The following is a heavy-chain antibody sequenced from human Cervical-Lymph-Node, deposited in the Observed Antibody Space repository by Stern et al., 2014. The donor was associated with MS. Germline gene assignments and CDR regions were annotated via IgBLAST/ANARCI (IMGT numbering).Heavy chain of an antibody. CDR2: TWYDGSTK. D-gene: IGHD6-13*01. V-gene: IGHV3-33*01. CDR3: AREAANSSSCDY. J-gene: IGHJ4*02. CDR1: GFTFSSYD. Sequence: QVQLMQSGGGVVQPGRSLRLSCAASGFTFSSYDMHWVRQAPGKGLEGVAVTWYDGSTKYYADSVKGSFTISRAYFKNTLYLQMNSLRAEDTALYYCAREAANSSSCDYWGQGTLVLVSS.